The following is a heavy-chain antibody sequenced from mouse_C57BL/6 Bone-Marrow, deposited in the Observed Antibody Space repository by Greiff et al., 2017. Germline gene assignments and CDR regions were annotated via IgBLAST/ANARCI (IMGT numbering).Heavy chain of an antibody. CDR2: INPNYGTT. D-gene: IGHD2-4*01. CDR3: ARSSMITTGGPYYFDY. CDR1: GYSFTDYN. Sequence: EVQLQQSGPELVKPGASVKISCKASGYSFTDYNMNWVKQSNGKSLEWIGVINPNYGTTSNNQKFKGKATLTVDQSSSTTYMQLNSRTAEDSAVYYCARSSMITTGGPYYFDYWGQGTTLTVSS. V-gene: IGHV1-39*01. J-gene: IGHJ2*01.